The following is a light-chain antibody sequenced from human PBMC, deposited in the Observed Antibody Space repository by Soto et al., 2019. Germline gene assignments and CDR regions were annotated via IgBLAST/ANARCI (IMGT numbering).Light chain of an antibody. CDR3: QQSYILFT. CDR1: QSISSY. J-gene: IGKJ3*01. V-gene: IGKV1-39*01. Sequence: DIQMTQSPSSLSASVGDRVTITCRASQSISSYLNWYQQKPGKAPKLLIYAASSLQSGVPSRFSGSGSGTDFTLTISSLQPEDFATYYCQQSYILFTFGPGPKVDIK. CDR2: AAS.